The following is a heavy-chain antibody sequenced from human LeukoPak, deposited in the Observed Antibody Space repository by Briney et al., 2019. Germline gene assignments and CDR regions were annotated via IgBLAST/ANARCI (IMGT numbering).Heavy chain of an antibody. V-gene: IGHV3-73*01. CDR3: TRLGEAVAGTEDY. CDR2: IRSKANSYAT. D-gene: IGHD6-19*01. CDR1: GFTFSGSA. J-gene: IGHJ4*02. Sequence: GGSLRLSCAASGFTFSGSAVHWVRQASGKGLEWVGRIRSKANSYATAYAASVKGRFTISRDDSKNTAYLQMSSLKTEDTAVYYCTRLGEAVAGTEDYWGQGTLVTVSS.